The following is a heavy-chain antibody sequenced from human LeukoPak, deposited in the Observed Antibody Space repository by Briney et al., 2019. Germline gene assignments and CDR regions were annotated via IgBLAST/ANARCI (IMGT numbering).Heavy chain of an antibody. CDR3: ARSEYSSSGFDY. J-gene: IGHJ4*02. CDR2: IYHSGST. V-gene: IGHV4-38-2*02. Sequence: SETLSLTCTVSGYSISSGYYWGWIRQPPGKGLEWIGSIYHSGSTYYNPSLKSRVTISVDTSKNQFSLKLSSVTAADTAVYYCARSEYSSSGFDYWGQGTLVTVSS. CDR1: GYSISSGYY. D-gene: IGHD6-6*01.